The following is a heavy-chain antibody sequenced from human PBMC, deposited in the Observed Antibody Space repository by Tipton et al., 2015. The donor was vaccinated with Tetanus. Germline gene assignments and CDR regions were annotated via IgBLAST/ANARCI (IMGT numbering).Heavy chain of an antibody. CDR2: IFVSGST. D-gene: IGHD3-10*01. V-gene: IGHV4-59*07. J-gene: IGHJ4*02. CDR1: GDSMTRYY. Sequence: TLSLTCTVSGDSMTRYYWSWIRQPPGKGLEWISYIFVSGSTNYNPALKSRVTISMDTSKNQISLNLTSVTAADTAVYYCARSTGSGNYFDNWGQGILVAVSS. CDR3: ARSTGSGNYFDN.